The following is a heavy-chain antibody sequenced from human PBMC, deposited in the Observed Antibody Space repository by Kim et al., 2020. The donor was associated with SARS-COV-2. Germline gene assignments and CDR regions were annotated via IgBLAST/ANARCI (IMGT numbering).Heavy chain of an antibody. CDR3: AKGVSGHEY. CDR2: ISSGGGNT. D-gene: IGHD2-15*01. Sequence: GGSLRLSCAASGFTFKSYGMSWVRQAPGKGLEWVSAISSGGGNTYYADSVKGRFTISRDNSRNTLYLQMNSLRAEDTAVYFCAKGVSGHEYWGQGTLVTVSS. CDR1: GFTFKSYG. J-gene: IGHJ4*02. V-gene: IGHV3-23*01.